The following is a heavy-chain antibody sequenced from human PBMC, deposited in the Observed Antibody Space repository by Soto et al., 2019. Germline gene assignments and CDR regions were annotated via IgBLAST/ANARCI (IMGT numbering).Heavy chain of an antibody. V-gene: IGHV3-23*01. CDR3: AKDVARRDYDSSGYVFDY. CDR1: GFTFSSFP. D-gene: IGHD3-22*01. CDR2: ISGSGGST. J-gene: IGHJ4*02. Sequence: GGSLRLSCAASGFTFSSFPMAWVRRPPGKGLEWVSAISGSGGSTYYADSVKGRFTISRDNSKNTLYLQMNSLRAEDTAVYYCAKDVARRDYDSSGYVFDYWGQGTLVTVSS.